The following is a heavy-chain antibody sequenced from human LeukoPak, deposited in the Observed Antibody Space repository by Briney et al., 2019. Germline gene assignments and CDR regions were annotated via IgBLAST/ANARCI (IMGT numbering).Heavy chain of an antibody. V-gene: IGHV1-69*13. CDR2: IIPIFGTA. J-gene: IGHJ1*01. CDR3: ARSSGYYRYFQH. D-gene: IGHD3-22*01. Sequence: ASVNVSCKASGGTFSSYAISWVRQAPGQGLEWMGGIIPIFGTANYAQKFQGRVTITADESTSTAYMELSSLRSEDTAVYYCARSSGYYRYFQHWGQGTLVTVSS. CDR1: GGTFSSYA.